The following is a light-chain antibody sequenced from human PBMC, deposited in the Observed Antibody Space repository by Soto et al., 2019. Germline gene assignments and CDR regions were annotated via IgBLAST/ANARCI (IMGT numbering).Light chain of an antibody. Sequence: EIVMTQSPATLSVSPGERATLSCRASQSFTSNLAWYQQKPGQAPRLLIHGASVRATGIPARFSGSGSGTEFSLTISSLQSEDFAVYYCHQYSEWHHTFGQGTTLEIK. V-gene: IGKV3D-15*01. CDR1: QSFTSN. CDR2: GAS. J-gene: IGKJ2*01. CDR3: HQYSEWHHT.